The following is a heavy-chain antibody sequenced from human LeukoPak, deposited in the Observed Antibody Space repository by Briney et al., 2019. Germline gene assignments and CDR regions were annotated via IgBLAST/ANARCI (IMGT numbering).Heavy chain of an antibody. Sequence: PGGFLRLSCAASGFTFSSYGMHWVRQAPGKGLEWVAVISYDGSNKYYADSVKGRFTISRDNSKNTLYLQMNSLRAEDTAVYYCAKVGGVYYFDYWGQGTLVTVSS. V-gene: IGHV3-30*18. D-gene: IGHD3-10*01. CDR3: AKVGGVYYFDY. J-gene: IGHJ4*02. CDR2: ISYDGSNK. CDR1: GFTFSSYG.